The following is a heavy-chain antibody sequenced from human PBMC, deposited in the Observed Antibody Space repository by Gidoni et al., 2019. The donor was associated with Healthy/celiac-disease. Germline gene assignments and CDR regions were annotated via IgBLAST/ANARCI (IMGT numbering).Heavy chain of an antibody. CDR2: ISHSGVT. CDR3: ARRGYCTGGVCLPFDY. V-gene: IGHV4-4*02. CDR1: GGSISSSNW. Sequence: VQLQESGPGLVKPSGTRSLTCAVSGGSISSSNWWSWVRQPPGKGLGCIGEISHSGVTSDNPSLKSRVTISVDKSKNQFSLKLSSVTAADTAVYYCARRGYCTGGVCLPFDYWGQGTLVTVSS. D-gene: IGHD2-8*02. J-gene: IGHJ4*02.